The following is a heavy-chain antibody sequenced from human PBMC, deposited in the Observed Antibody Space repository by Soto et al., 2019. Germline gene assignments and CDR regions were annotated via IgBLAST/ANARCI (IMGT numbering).Heavy chain of an antibody. CDR3: ARRDYYDSSGRHDAFDI. CDR2: IYYSGST. Sequence: SETLSLSCTVSGGSISSGGYYWSWIRQHPGKGLEWIGYIYYSGSTYYNPSLKSRVTISVDTSKNQFSLKLSSVTAADTAVYYCARRDYYDSSGRHDAFDIWGQGTMVTVSS. V-gene: IGHV4-31*03. J-gene: IGHJ3*02. CDR1: GGSISSGGYY. D-gene: IGHD3-22*01.